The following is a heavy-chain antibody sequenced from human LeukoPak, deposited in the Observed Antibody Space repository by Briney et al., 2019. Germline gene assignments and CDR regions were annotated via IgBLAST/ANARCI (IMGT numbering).Heavy chain of an antibody. CDR2: TYYRSKWYN. D-gene: IGHD6-19*01. CDR1: GDSVSSNSAA. CDR3: ARLVSSSGWYLYYFDY. V-gene: IGHV6-1*01. J-gene: IGHJ4*02. Sequence: SQTLSLTCAISGDSVSSNSAAWNWIRQSPSRGLEWLGRTYYRSKWYNDYAVSVKSRITINPDTSKNQFSLKLSSVTAADTAVYYCARLVSSSGWYLYYFDYWGQGTLVTVSS.